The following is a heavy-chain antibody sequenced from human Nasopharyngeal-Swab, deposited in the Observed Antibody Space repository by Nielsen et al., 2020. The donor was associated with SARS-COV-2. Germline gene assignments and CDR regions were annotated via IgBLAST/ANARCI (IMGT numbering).Heavy chain of an antibody. CDR1: GYTFTTYA. CDR2: INAGNGNT. Sequence: GESLKISCKASGYTFTTYAIHWVRQAPGQRLEWMGWINAGNGNTKYSQKFQGRVTIARDTLASTAYMELSSLRSEDTAVYYCARDRRDYDIYYGMDIWGQGTTVTVSS. V-gene: IGHV1-3*01. D-gene: IGHD3-9*01. J-gene: IGHJ6*02. CDR3: ARDRRDYDIYYGMDI.